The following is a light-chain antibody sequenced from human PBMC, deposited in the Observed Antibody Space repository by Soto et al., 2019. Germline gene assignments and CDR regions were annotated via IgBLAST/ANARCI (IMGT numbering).Light chain of an antibody. Sequence: QSALTQPHSASGSLGQSVTISCTGTSSDVGGYRFVSWYQQHPGKAPKVMIYEVNKRPSGVPDRFSGSKSGSTASLTVSGLHAEDEADYYGCSYAGNNKVVFGGGTKVTVL. V-gene: IGLV2-8*01. CDR3: CSYAGNNKVV. CDR1: SSDVGGYRF. J-gene: IGLJ3*02. CDR2: EVN.